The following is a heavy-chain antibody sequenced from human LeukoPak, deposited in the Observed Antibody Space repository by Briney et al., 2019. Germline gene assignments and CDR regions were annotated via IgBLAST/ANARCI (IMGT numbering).Heavy chain of an antibody. CDR3: ARTGSSGSSPFDY. D-gene: IGHD6-19*01. V-gene: IGHV5-51*01. J-gene: IGHJ4*02. CDR1: GYSFTNYW. Sequence: GESLKIPCRGSGYSFTNYWIGWVRQIPGKGLEWMGIIYPGDSDTRYSPSFQGQVTISADKSISTAYLQWSSLKASDTAMYYCARTGSSGSSPFDYWGQGTLVTVSS. CDR2: IYPGDSDT.